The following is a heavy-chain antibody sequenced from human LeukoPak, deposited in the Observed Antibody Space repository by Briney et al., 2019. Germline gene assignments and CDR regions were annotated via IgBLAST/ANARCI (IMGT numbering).Heavy chain of an antibody. J-gene: IGHJ4*02. CDR3: ARDGLGYCTNGVRYTAYYFDY. CDR2: INHSGST. V-gene: IGHV4-34*01. CDR1: GGSFSGYY. Sequence: PSETLSLTCAVYGGSFSGYYWSWIRQPPGKGLEWIGEINHSGSTNYNPSLKSRVTISVDTSKNQFSLKLSSVTAADTAVYYCARDGLGYCTNGVRYTAYYFDYWGQGTLVTVSS. D-gene: IGHD2-8*01.